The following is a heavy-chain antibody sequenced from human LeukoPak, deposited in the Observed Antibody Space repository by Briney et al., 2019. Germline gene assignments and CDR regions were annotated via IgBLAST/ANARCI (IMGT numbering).Heavy chain of an antibody. CDR3: ARRGGSSSRRSPIDY. D-gene: IGHD6-6*01. Sequence: GGSLRLSCTASGFTFSDYWMTWVRQAPGKGPEWVANIKRDGRQRYYVDSVRGRFTISRDNAKNSLFLQMNGLRAEDTAVYYCARRGGSSSRRSPIDYWGQGTLVTVSS. V-gene: IGHV3-7*01. J-gene: IGHJ4*02. CDR1: GFTFSDYW. CDR2: IKRDGRQR.